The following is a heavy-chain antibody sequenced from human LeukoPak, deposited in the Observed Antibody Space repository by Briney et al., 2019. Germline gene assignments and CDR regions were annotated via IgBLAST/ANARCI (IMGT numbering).Heavy chain of an antibody. J-gene: IGHJ4*02. CDR1: GFRISSYW. CDR3: ASPRYCSGGTCYGWAY. D-gene: IGHD2-15*01. CDR2: IKEDGSEN. V-gene: IGHV3-7*01. Sequence: GGSLRLSCAASGFRISSYWMTWVRQAPGKGLEWVANIKEDGSENYYADSVKGRFTISRDNAKNSLYLQMNSLRAEDSAVYYCASPRYCSGGTCYGWAYWGQGTLVTVSS.